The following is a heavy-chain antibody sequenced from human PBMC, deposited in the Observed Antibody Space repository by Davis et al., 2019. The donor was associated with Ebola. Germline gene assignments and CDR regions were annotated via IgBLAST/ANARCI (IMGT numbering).Heavy chain of an antibody. D-gene: IGHD3-10*01. Sequence: PGGSLRLSCAASGFTFSSYWMHWVRQAPGKGLVWVSRINTDGSSTSYADSVKGRFTISRDNAKTTLYLQMNSLRAEDTAVYYCARGGGVYGSGTLHDYWGQGTLVTVSS. CDR3: ARGGGVYGSGTLHDY. CDR1: GFTFSSYW. J-gene: IGHJ4*02. V-gene: IGHV3-74*01. CDR2: INTDGSST.